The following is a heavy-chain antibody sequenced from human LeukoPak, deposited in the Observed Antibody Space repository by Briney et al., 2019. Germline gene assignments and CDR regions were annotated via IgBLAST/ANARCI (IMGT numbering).Heavy chain of an antibody. CDR1: GYTFTSYG. Sequence: GASVKVSCTASGYTFTSYGISWVRQAPGQGLEWMGWISAYNGNTNYAQKLQGRVTMTTDTSTSTAYMELRGLRSDDTAVYYCARDSIAVAGSNSDYWGQGTLVTVSS. J-gene: IGHJ4*02. CDR3: ARDSIAVAGSNSDY. CDR2: ISAYNGNT. D-gene: IGHD6-19*01. V-gene: IGHV1-18*01.